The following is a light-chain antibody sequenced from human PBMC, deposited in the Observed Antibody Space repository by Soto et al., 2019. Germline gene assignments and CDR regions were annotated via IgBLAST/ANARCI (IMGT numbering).Light chain of an antibody. J-gene: IGKJ1*01. CDR1: QSVSSSY. CDR2: GAS. CDR3: QQYGISPRT. V-gene: IGKV3-20*01. Sequence: EIVLTQSPGTLSLSPGERATLSCRASQSVSSSYLAWYQQKPGQAPRLLIYGASSSATGIPDRFSGSGSGTDFTRTISSLEPEDVAVYYCQQYGISPRTFGQGTKVEIK.